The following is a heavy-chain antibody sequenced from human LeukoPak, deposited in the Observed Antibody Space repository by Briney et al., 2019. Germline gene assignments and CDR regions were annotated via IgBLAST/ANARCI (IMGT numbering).Heavy chain of an antibody. CDR2: IYYSGST. D-gene: IGHD6-13*01. J-gene: IGHJ5*02. CDR1: GFTFSSYS. Sequence: PGGSLRLSCAASGFTFSSYSMNWVRQPPGKGLEWIGYIYYSGSTNYNPSLKSRVTISVDTSKNQFSLKLSSVTAADTAVYYCARHVGVAAAGTRWFDPWGQGTLVTVSS. V-gene: IGHV4-59*08. CDR3: ARHVGVAAAGTRWFDP.